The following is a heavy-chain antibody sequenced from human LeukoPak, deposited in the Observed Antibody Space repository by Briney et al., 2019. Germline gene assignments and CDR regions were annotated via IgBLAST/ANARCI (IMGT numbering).Heavy chain of an antibody. CDR1: GYTFTSYA. V-gene: IGHV1-3*01. Sequence: ASVKVSCKASGYTFTSYAMHWVRQAPGQRLEWMGWINAGNGNTKYSQKFQGRVTITRDTSASTAYMELSSLRSEDTAVYYCARRYCSSTSCYDYYYGMDVWGQGTTVTVSS. CDR3: ARRYCSSTSCYDYYYGMDV. CDR2: INAGNGNT. J-gene: IGHJ6*02. D-gene: IGHD2-2*01.